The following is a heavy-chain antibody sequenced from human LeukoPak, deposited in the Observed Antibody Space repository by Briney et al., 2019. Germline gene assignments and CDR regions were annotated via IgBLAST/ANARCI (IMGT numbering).Heavy chain of an antibody. CDR2: INHSGST. J-gene: IGHJ3*02. CDR3: ARVAVAHDAFDI. Sequence: SETLSLTCAVYGGSFSGYYWRWIRQPPGKGLEWLGEINHSGSTNYNPSLKSRVTISIDTSTNQFSLKLSSVTAADTAVYYCARVAVAHDAFDIWGQGTMVAVSS. V-gene: IGHV4-34*01. CDR1: GGSFSGYY. D-gene: IGHD5-12*01.